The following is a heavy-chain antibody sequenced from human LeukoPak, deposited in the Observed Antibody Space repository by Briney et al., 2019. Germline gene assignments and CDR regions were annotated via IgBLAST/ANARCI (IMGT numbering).Heavy chain of an antibody. CDR2: ISIYNGNT. J-gene: IGHJ5*02. CDR1: GYTFTIYG. CDR3: AREKPRPGYSSCCYWLDP. Sequence: ASVTVTFKGAGYTFTIYGISMLRQPPAQGLEWVGWISIYNGNTKYVHKLQGRVTMTTDKTTSTAYTELRSLRSDDTAVYYGAREKPRPGYSSCCYWLDPWGQGTLVTVSS. D-gene: IGHD6-13*01. V-gene: IGHV1-18*04.